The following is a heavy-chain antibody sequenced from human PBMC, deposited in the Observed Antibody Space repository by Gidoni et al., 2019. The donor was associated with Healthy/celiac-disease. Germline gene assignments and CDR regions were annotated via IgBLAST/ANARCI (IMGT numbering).Heavy chain of an antibody. D-gene: IGHD1-26*01. V-gene: IGHV4-34*01. Sequence: QVQLQQWGAGLLKPSETLSLTCAVSGGSFRGYYWSWIRQPPGKGLEWIGEINHSGSTNYNPSLKSRVTISVDTSKNQFSLKLSSVTAADTAVYYCARGPYSGSYSVAQDAFDIWGQGTMVTVSS. J-gene: IGHJ3*02. CDR1: GGSFRGYY. CDR3: ARGPYSGSYSVAQDAFDI. CDR2: INHSGST.